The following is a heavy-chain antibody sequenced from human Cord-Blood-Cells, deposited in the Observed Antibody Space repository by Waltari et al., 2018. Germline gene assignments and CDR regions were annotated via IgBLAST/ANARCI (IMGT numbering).Heavy chain of an antibody. CDR2: INHSGST. J-gene: IGHJ4*02. CDR1: GGSFSGYY. V-gene: IGHV4-34*01. Sequence: QVQLQQWGAGLLKPSETLSLTCAVYGGSFSGYYWSWIRQPPGKGTEWIGEINHSGSTNYNPSLKSRVTISVDTSKNQFSLKLSSVTAADTAVYYCARAKDDYDFWSGYLGATYYFDYWGQGTLVTVSS. CDR3: ARAKDDYDFWSGYLGATYYFDY. D-gene: IGHD3-3*01.